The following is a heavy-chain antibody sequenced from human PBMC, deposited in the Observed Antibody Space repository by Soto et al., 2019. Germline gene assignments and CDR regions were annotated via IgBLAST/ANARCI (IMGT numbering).Heavy chain of an antibody. CDR2: IYSGGST. CDR3: ARESEYQLLGFDY. D-gene: IGHD2-2*01. V-gene: IGHV3-53*01. J-gene: IGHJ4*02. CDR1: GFTVSSNY. Sequence: PGGSLRLSCAASGFTVSSNYMSWVRQAPGKGLEWVSVIYSGGSTYYADSVKGRFTISRDNAKNSLYLQMNSLRAEDTAVYYCARESEYQLLGFDYWGQGTLVTVSS.